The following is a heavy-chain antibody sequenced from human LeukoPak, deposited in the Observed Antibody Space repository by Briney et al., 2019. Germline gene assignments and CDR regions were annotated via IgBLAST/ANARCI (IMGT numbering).Heavy chain of an antibody. V-gene: IGHV4-59*12. Sequence: SETRSLTCTVSGASISSSYWSWIRQPPGKGLEWIAYLHYSGSTNYNPSLKSRVATSVDTAKNQFSLQLSSVAAADTAVYYCARGYFNSSGYSNAFDIWGQGTMVTVSS. J-gene: IGHJ3*02. CDR3: ARGYFNSSGYSNAFDI. D-gene: IGHD6-19*01. CDR1: GASISSSY. CDR2: LHYSGST.